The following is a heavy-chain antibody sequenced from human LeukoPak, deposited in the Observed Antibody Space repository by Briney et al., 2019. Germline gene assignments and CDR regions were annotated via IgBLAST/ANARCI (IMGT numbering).Heavy chain of an antibody. Sequence: ASVKVCCKASGYTLTSYGISWVRQAPGQGVEGMGWISAYNGNTNYAQKLQGTVTMTTDTPTSTAYMALRSLRPDDTAVYYCARDRERNNSSGWLRGDYYYYYGMDVWGQGTTVTVSS. J-gene: IGHJ6*02. CDR1: GYTLTSYG. D-gene: IGHD6-25*01. CDR2: ISAYNGNT. V-gene: IGHV1-18*01. CDR3: ARDRERNNSSGWLRGDYYYYYGMDV.